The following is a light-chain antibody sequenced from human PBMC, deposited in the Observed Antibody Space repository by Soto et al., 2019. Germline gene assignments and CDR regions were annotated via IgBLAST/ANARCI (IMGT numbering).Light chain of an antibody. Sequence: EIVLTQSPGTLSLSPGERATLSCRASQSVSSSYLVWYQQKPGQAPRVLIYGASSRATGIPDRFSGSGSGTDFTLTISRLEPEDFAVYYCQQYGRSLWTFGQGTKVEIK. J-gene: IGKJ1*01. CDR2: GAS. V-gene: IGKV3-20*01. CDR3: QQYGRSLWT. CDR1: QSVSSSY.